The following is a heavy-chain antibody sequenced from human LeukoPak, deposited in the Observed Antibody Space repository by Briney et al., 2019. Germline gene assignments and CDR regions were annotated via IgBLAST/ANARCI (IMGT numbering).Heavy chain of an antibody. CDR1: GFTFSSYW. V-gene: IGHV3-74*01. J-gene: IGHJ4*02. CDR2: INSDGSST. CDR3: VGRSGYYSLSGY. D-gene: IGHD3-22*01. Sequence: QSGGSLRLSCAASGFTFSSYWMHWVRQAPGKGLVWVSRINSDGSSTSYADSVKGRFTISRDNAKNTLYLQMNSLRAEDTAVYYCVGRSGYYSLSGYWGQGTLVTVSS.